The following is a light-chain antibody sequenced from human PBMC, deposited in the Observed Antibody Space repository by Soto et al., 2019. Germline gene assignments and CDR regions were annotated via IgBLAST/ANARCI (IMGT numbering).Light chain of an antibody. CDR2: GAS. CDR1: KNVGSSY. V-gene: IGKV3-20*01. J-gene: IGKJ3*01. Sequence: EIVLTQSPGTLSLSPGEGATLSCRASKNVGSSYLAWYQQKPGQAPRLLMYGASSRATGIPDRFSGSGSGTDFTLTITGLEPEDFAVYYCQQFGTSPFTFGPGTKVDIK. CDR3: QQFGTSPFT.